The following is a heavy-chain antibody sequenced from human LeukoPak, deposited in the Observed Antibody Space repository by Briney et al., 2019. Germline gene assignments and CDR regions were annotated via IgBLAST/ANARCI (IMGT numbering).Heavy chain of an antibody. CDR1: GGSFSGYY. D-gene: IGHD4-17*01. CDR2: INHSGST. J-gene: IGHJ5*02. CDR3: ASTYGDFATNWFDP. V-gene: IGHV4-34*01. Sequence: PSETLSLTCAVYGGSFSGYYWSWSRQPPGKGLEWIGEINHSGSTNYNPSLKSRVTISVDTSKNQFSLKLSSVTAADTAGYYCASTYGDFATNWFDPWGQGTLVTVSS.